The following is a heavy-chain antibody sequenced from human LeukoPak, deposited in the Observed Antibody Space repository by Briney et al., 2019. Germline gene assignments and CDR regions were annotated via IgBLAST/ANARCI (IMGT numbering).Heavy chain of an antibody. CDR3: ARDYYDILTGYYTNYYYYGMDV. V-gene: IGHV1-46*01. CDR2: INPSGGST. Sequence: ASVKVSCKASGYTFSGYYMHWVRQAPGQGLEGMGLINPSGGSTSYAQMFQGRVTMTRDTSTSTVYMELSSLRSEDTAVYYCARDYYDILTGYYTNYYYYGMDVWGQGTTVTVSS. J-gene: IGHJ6*02. D-gene: IGHD3-9*01. CDR1: GYTFSGYY.